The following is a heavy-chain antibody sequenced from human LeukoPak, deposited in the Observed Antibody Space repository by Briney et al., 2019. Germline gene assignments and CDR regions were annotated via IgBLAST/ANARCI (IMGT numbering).Heavy chain of an antibody. D-gene: IGHD2-8*02. Sequence: ASVKVSCKASGYTFTGYYMHWVRQAPGQGLEWMGWINANSGGTNYAQKFRDRVTMTRDTSISTAYMELSSLTSDDAAVYYCARVVMVGNTGFIYWGQGTLVTVSS. CDR3: ARVVMVGNTGFIY. CDR2: INANSGGT. CDR1: GYTFTGYY. J-gene: IGHJ4*02. V-gene: IGHV1-2*02.